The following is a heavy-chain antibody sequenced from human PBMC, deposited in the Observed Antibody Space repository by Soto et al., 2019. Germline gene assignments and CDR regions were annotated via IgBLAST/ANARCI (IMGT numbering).Heavy chain of an antibody. D-gene: IGHD6-13*01. Sequence: EVQLVESGGGLVKPGGSLRLSCAASGFTFSSYSMKWVRQAPGKGLEWVSSISSSSSYIYYADSVKGRFTISRDNAKNSPYMQMNNLRAEDTAVYYCARDLGYSSSWYVDYWGQGTLVTVSS. J-gene: IGHJ4*02. CDR3: ARDLGYSSSWYVDY. V-gene: IGHV3-21*01. CDR1: GFTFSSYS. CDR2: ISSSSSYI.